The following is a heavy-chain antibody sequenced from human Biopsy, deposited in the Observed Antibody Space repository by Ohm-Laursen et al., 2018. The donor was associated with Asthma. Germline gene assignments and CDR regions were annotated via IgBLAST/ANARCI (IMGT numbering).Heavy chain of an antibody. J-gene: IGHJ4*02. Sequence: LSLTCTASGFAVSRDYMFWVRQAPGKGLEWVSVIYSGGTSHTADSVRGRFTISRDYSKNTLYLQMHSLRAEDTAVYYCARGDSSNWSHYYFDYWGQGTLVTVSS. CDR2: IYSGGTS. D-gene: IGHD3-22*01. V-gene: IGHV3-53*01. CDR1: GFAVSRDY. CDR3: ARGDSSNWSHYYFDY.